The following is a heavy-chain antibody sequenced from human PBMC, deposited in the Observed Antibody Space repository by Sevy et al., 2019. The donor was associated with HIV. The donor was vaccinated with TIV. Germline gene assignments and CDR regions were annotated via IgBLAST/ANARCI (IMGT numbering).Heavy chain of an antibody. CDR2: IKEDGTEK. V-gene: IGHV3-7*03. CDR3: ARDPLDM. J-gene: IGHJ3*02. CDR1: GFTFSSYW. Sequence: GGSLRLSCAASGFTFSSYWMSWVRQAPGKGLEWVASIKEDGTEKYYVDSVKGRFTISRDNAKNSLYLQMNNLRVEDTAVYYCARDPLDMWGQGTMVTVSS.